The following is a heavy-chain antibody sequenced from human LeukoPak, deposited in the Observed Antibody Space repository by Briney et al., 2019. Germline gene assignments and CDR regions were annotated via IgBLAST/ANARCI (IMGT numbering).Heavy chain of an antibody. Sequence: SQTLSLTCTVSGGSISSCSYNWIWIGPPAGNELQWIVRIYTSGGTNYNPSLNRRTTITEDTSGNEFSLQLSLATAATPAVYCCARDSSWSGYLSRWGQGTLVTVSS. CDR2: IYTSGGT. CDR3: ARDSSWSGYLSR. J-gene: IGHJ4*02. V-gene: IGHV4-61*02. CDR1: GGSISSCSYN. D-gene: IGHD3-3*01.